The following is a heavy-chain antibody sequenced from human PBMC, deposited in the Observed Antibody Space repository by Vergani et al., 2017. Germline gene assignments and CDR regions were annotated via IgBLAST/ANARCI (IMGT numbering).Heavy chain of an antibody. D-gene: IGHD3-10*01. CDR2: MYTGGTT. J-gene: IGHJ1*01. CDR3: TTAWGLYYLHGEYFQY. Sequence: DVQLVESGGGLVQPGGSLKLSCAASGFIVSDNYMTWVRQAPGKGLEWVSIMYTGGTTDYADSVKGRFTVSRDTSKNFLYLQMNNLRAEDTAVYYCTTAWGLYYLHGEYFQYWGRGTLVSVSS. CDR1: GFIVSDNY. V-gene: IGHV3-66*02.